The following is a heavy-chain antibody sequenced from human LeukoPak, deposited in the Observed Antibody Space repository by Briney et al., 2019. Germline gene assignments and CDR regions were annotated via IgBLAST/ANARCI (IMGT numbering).Heavy chain of an antibody. CDR1: GGSFSGYY. CDR2: INHSGST. Sequence: SETLSLTCAVYGGSFSGYYWSWIRQPPGKGLEWIGEINHSGSTNYNPSLKSRVTISVDTSKNQFSLKLSSVTAADTAVYYCASSGVLYTTFATWFDPWGQGTLVTVSS. CDR3: ASSGVLYTTFATWFDP. V-gene: IGHV4-34*01. J-gene: IGHJ5*02. D-gene: IGHD2/OR15-2a*01.